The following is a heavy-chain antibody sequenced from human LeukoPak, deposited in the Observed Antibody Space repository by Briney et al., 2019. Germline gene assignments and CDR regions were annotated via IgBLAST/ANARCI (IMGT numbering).Heavy chain of an antibody. J-gene: IGHJ4*02. Sequence: GGSLRLSCAASGFTFDDYTMHWVRQAPGKGLEWVSLISWDGDSTYYADSVKGRVTISRDNSKNSLYLEMHRLRAEDTALYYCAKGDYYDRGGYYYGGVFDYGGQGTPVTVSS. CDR2: ISWDGDST. CDR3: AKGDYYDRGGYYYGGVFDY. D-gene: IGHD3-22*01. V-gene: IGHV3-43*01. CDR1: GFTFDDYT.